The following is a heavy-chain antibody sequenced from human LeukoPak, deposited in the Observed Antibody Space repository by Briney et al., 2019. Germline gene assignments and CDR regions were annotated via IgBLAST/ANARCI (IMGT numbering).Heavy chain of an antibody. CDR3: ARSRNTAMVTLDC. J-gene: IGHJ4*02. D-gene: IGHD5-18*01. CDR2: IYYSGST. V-gene: IGHV4-59*08. CDR1: GGSISSYY. Sequence: SETLSLTCTVSGGSISSYYWSWIRQPPGKGLEWIGYIYYSGSTNYNPSPKSRVTISVDTSKNQFSLKLSSVTAADTAVYYCARSRNTAMVTLDCWGQGTLVTVSS.